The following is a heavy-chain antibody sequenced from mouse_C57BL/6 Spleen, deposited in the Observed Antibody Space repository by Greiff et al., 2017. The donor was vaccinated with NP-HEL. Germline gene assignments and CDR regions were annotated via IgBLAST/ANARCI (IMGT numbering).Heavy chain of an antibody. CDR2: INPNSGGT. V-gene: IGHV1-26*01. CDR3: ARSTTVVFDY. J-gene: IGHJ2*01. Sequence: VQLQQSGPELVKPGASVKISCKASGYTFTDYYMNWVKQSHGKSLEWIGDINPNSGGTSYNQKFKGKATLTVDKSSSTAYMELSSLTSDDSAVYYCARSTTVVFDYGGQGTTLTVSS. CDR1: GYTFTDYY. D-gene: IGHD1-1*01.